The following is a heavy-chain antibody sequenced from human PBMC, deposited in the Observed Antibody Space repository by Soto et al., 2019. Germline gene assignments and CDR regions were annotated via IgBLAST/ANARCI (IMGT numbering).Heavy chain of an antibody. CDR2: IYFSGNT. J-gene: IGHJ5*02. CDR3: ARAFGVITPPIDP. Sequence: PSETLSLTCTVSGASINSGGYYWNWIRQHPGKGLEWIGYIYFSGNTYYNPSLKSRVTISIDTSKNQFSLKLSSVTAADTAVYYCARAFGVITPPIDPWGQGTLVTVSS. D-gene: IGHD3-10*01. V-gene: IGHV4-31*03. CDR1: GASINSGGYY.